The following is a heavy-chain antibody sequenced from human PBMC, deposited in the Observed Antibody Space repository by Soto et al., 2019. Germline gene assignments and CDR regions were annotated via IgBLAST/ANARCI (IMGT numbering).Heavy chain of an antibody. D-gene: IGHD2-15*01. Sequence: LETLSLTCTVSGGSISNYYWSWIRQPPGKGLEWIGYIYYSGSTNYNPSLKSRVTISVDTSKNQFSLKLSSVTAADTAVYYCARAGAATLSDYWGQGTLVTVSS. CDR1: GGSISNYY. CDR3: ARAGAATLSDY. J-gene: IGHJ4*02. CDR2: IYYSGST. V-gene: IGHV4-59*01.